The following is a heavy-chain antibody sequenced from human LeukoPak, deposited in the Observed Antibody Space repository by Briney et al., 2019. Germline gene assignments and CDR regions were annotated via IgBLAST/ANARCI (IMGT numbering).Heavy chain of an antibody. J-gene: IGHJ4*02. CDR2: INHSGST. Sequence: SETLSLTCTVSGGSISSSSYYWGWIRQPPGKGLEWIGEINHSGSTNYNPSLKSRVTISVDTSKNQFSLKLSSVTAADTAVYYCARHVFWDKDDYWGQGTLVTVSS. V-gene: IGHV4-39*01. D-gene: IGHD3-9*01. CDR3: ARHVFWDKDDY. CDR1: GGSISSSSYY.